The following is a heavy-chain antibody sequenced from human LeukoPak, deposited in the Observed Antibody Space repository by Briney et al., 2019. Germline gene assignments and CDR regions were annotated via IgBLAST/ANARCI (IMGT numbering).Heavy chain of an antibody. V-gene: IGHV3-7*01. CDR3: ARRVLSGYSYGYGVDY. Sequence: GGSLRLSCAASGFTFTNYWMTWVRQAPGKGLEWVTNINEDESGKRYVDSVKGRFTISRDNAKNSLYLQMNSLRAEDTALYYCARRVLSGYSYGYGVDYWGQGTLVTVSS. CDR2: INEDESGK. D-gene: IGHD5-18*01. J-gene: IGHJ4*02. CDR1: GFTFTNYW.